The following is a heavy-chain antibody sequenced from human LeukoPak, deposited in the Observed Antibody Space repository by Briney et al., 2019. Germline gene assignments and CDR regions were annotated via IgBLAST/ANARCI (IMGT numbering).Heavy chain of an antibody. J-gene: IGHJ4*02. CDR3: AKQYSSISGVFDD. V-gene: IGHV3-23*01. CDR2: ISGSGGST. D-gene: IGHD6-13*01. CDR1: GFTFISYA. Sequence: GGSLRLTCAASGFTFISYAMSWVRQAPGKGLEWVSAISGSGGSTYYADSVKGRFTISRDNSKNTLYLQMNSLRAEDTAVYYCAKQYSSISGVFDDWRRETLVTVSS.